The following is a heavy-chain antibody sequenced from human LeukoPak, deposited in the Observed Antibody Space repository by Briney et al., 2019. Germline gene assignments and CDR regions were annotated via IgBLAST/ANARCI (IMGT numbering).Heavy chain of an antibody. Sequence: PSETLSLTCTVSGGSFSTYYWSWIRQPPGEGLEWIGYIYYSGSTDYNPSLKSRVTMSLDTSKNQFSLSLTSVTAADTALYYCTRAVITFGAAVAKGFDCWGQGALVTVSS. CDR2: IYYSGST. D-gene: IGHD3-16*01. V-gene: IGHV4-59*01. CDR1: GGSFSTYY. CDR3: TRAVITFGAAVAKGFDC. J-gene: IGHJ4*02.